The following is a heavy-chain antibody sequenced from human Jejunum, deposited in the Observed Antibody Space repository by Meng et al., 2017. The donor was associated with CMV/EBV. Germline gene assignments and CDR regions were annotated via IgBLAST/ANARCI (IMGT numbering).Heavy chain of an antibody. V-gene: IGHV4-39*07. Sequence: RSDVWAWIRQTPGKGLEWIGNVYYSGSTNYSPSLKSRVTISLDTSKSQFSLRLSSVTAADTAVYYCARDTSAWSGNYYFDYWGQGTLVTVSS. CDR3: ARDTSAWSGNYYFDY. CDR2: VYYSGST. D-gene: IGHD6-19*01. CDR1: RSDV. J-gene: IGHJ4*02.